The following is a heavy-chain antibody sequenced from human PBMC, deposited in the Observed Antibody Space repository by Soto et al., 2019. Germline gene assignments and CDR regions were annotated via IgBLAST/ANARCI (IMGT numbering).Heavy chain of an antibody. CDR2: IVVGSGNT. CDR1: GFTFTGSA. V-gene: IGHV1-58*02. CDR3: AARPRVLRYFDSPYYAFDI. Sequence: GASVKVSCKASGFTFTGSAMQWVRQTRGQRLEWIGWIVVGSGNTNYAQKFQERVTITRDMSTSTAYMELSSLRSEDTAVYYCAARPRVLRYFDSPYYAFDIWGQGTMVTVSS. D-gene: IGHD3-9*01. J-gene: IGHJ3*02.